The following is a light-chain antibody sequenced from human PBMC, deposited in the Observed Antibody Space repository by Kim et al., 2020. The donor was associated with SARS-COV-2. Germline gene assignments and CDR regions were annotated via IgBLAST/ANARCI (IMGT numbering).Light chain of an antibody. Sequence: DVVMTQSPLSLPVTPGEPASISCRSSQSLLHSNGYNYLDWYLQKPGQSPPLLIYMASNRASGVPDWFSGSGSGTDFTLNISRVEAEDVGVYYCMQARQSPPWTFGPGTKVDIK. CDR2: MAS. CDR3: MQARQSPPWT. V-gene: IGKV2-28*01. CDR1: QSLLHSNGYNY. J-gene: IGKJ1*01.